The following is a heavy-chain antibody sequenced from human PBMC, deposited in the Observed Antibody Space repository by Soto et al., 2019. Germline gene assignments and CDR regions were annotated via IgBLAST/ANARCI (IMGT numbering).Heavy chain of an antibody. Sequence: QVQLQQWGAGLLKPSETLSLTCAVYGGSFSSNYWNWIRQPPGKGLEWIGEINPSGSTNYSPSLKSRVTLSVDTYKNQFSLKLTSLTAADTAVYYCARDYYYSGMDVWGQGTTVTVSS. V-gene: IGHV4-34*01. CDR3: ARDYYYSGMDV. CDR1: GGSFSSNY. J-gene: IGHJ6*02. CDR2: INPSGST.